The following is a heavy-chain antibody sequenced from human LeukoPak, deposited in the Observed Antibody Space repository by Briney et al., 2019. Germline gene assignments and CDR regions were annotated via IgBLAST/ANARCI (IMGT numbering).Heavy chain of an antibody. J-gene: IGHJ4*02. V-gene: IGHV4-39*07. CDR2: IYYSGST. CDR1: GGSISSRSHF. Sequence: PSEILSLTCTVFGGSISSRSHFWGWIRQPPGKGLEWIVTIYYSGSTFYNPSLKSRVTTSVDTSKSQFSLKLSSVTAADTAVYYCARVRELELDYWGQGTLVTVSS. D-gene: IGHD1-7*01. CDR3: ARVRELELDY.